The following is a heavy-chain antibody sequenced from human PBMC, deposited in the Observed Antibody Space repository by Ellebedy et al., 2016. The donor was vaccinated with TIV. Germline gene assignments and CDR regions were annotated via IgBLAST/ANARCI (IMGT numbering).Heavy chain of an antibody. CDR3: ARLGRRLEWVFDL. Sequence: MPAGSLRLSCTVSGGSISGYYWSRIRQPPGKGLEWIGEINHSGSTNYNPSLKSRVTISVDTSKNQFSLKLSSVTAADTAVYYCARLGRRLEWVFDLWGRGTLVTVSS. V-gene: IGHV4-34*01. CDR1: GGSISGYY. CDR2: INHSGST. J-gene: IGHJ2*01. D-gene: IGHD1-1*01.